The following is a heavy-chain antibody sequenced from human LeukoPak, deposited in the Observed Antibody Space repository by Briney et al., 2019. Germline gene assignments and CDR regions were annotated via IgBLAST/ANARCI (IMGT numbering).Heavy chain of an antibody. CDR3: ARESDGGGYRFDY. D-gene: IGHD3-22*01. Sequence: GSLRLSCAASGFTFSGYEMIWVRQAPGQGLEWLSYISSSGDRTLYYAGSVKGRFTVSRDNARNSLFLQMNALTTEDTAIYYCARESDGGGYRFDYWGQGALVTVSS. CDR1: GFTFSGYE. CDR2: ISSSGDRTL. J-gene: IGHJ4*02. V-gene: IGHV3-48*03.